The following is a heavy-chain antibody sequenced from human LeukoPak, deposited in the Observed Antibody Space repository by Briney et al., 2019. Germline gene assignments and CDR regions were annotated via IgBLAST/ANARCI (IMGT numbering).Heavy chain of an antibody. CDR2: ISWNGRSI. J-gene: IGHJ4*02. Sequence: GRSLRLSCAASGFTFADYTIHWVRQAPGKGLEWVSGISWNGRSIGYADSVKGRFTISRDNARNSLYLQMNSLGSEDTALYYCAKGMVTRRSFGETYYFDYWGQGTLVTVSS. V-gene: IGHV3-9*01. D-gene: IGHD3-10*01. CDR3: AKGMVTRRSFGETYYFDY. CDR1: GFTFADYT.